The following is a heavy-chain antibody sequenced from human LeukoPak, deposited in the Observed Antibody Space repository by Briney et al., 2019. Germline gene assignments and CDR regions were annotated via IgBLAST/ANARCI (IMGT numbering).Heavy chain of an antibody. J-gene: IGHJ4*02. D-gene: IGHD3-10*01. CDR3: ARGSLRYFDY. CDR2: INPNSGDT. CDR1: GYTFTGYY. V-gene: IGHV1-2*02. Sequence: ASVKVSCKASGYTFTGYYMHWVRQAPGQGLEWMGWINPNSGDTNYAQKFQDRVTMTRDTSISTAFMEVSRLRFDDTAVYYCARGSLRYFDYWGQGTLVTVSS.